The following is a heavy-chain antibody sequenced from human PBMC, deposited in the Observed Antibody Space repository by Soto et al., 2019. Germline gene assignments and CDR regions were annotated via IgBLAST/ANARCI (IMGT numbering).Heavy chain of an antibody. D-gene: IGHD2-8*01. V-gene: IGHV3-74*01. CDR1: GFTFSSYW. CDR3: WGVGADAFDI. CDR2: INSDGSST. Sequence: GGSLRLSCAASGFTFSSYWMHWVRQAPGKGLVWVSRINSDGSSTSYADSVKGRFTISRDNAKNTLYLQMNSLRAEDMAVYYCWGVGADAFDIWGQGTMVTVSS. J-gene: IGHJ3*02.